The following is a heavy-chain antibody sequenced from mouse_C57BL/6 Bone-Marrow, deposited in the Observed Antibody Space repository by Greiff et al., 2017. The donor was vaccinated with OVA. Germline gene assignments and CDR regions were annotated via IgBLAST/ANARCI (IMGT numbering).Heavy chain of an antibody. Sequence: VKLMESGPGLVQPSQSLSITCTVSGFSLTSYGVHWVRQSPGKGLEWLGVIWRGGSTDYNAAFMSRLSITKDNSKSQVFFKMNILQADDTAIYYCAKNWDGDWYFDVWGTGTTVTVSS. D-gene: IGHD4-1*01. CDR1: GFSLTSYG. J-gene: IGHJ1*03. CDR3: AKNWDGDWYFDV. CDR2: IWRGGST. V-gene: IGHV2-5*01.